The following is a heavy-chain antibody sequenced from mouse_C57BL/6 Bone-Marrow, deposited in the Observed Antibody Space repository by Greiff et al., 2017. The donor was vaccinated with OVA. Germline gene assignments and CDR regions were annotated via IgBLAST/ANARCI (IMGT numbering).Heavy chain of an antibody. CDR1: GFTFSSYA. Sequence: EVKVAESGGGLVKPGGSLKLSCAASGFTFSSYAMSWVRQTPEKRLEWVATISAGGSYTYYPDNVKGRFTISRDNAKNNLYLQMSHLKSEDTAMYYCARRDSLYAMDYWGQGTSVTVSS. CDR3: ARRDSLYAMDY. V-gene: IGHV5-4*03. CDR2: ISAGGSYT. J-gene: IGHJ4*01. D-gene: IGHD6-2*01.